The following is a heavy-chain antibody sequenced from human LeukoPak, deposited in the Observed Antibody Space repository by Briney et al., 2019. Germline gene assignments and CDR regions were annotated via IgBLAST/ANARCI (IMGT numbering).Heavy chain of an antibody. V-gene: IGHV1-8*01. Sequence: ASVKVSCKASGYTFTSYEINWVRQATGQGLEWMERVSPTTGNTGYARNFQGRVTLTRNTSISTAYMELSSLRSEDTAVYYCARSYEGDFWGQGTLVTVSS. CDR2: VSPTTGNT. CDR1: GYTFTSYE. J-gene: IGHJ4*02. D-gene: IGHD5-12*01. CDR3: ARSYEGDF.